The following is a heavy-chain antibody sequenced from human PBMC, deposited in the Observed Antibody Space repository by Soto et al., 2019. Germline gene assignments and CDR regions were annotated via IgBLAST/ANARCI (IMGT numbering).Heavy chain of an antibody. J-gene: IGHJ6*02. CDR2: ISSSSSYI. D-gene: IGHD3-3*01. V-gene: IGHV3-21*01. CDR1: GFTFSSYS. CDR3: ARLPLLLRFLEWSPKEYGMDV. Sequence: GGSLRLSCAASGFTFSSYSMNWVRQAPGKGLEWVSSISSSSSYIYYADSVKGRFTISRDNAKNSLYLQMNSLRAEDTAVYYCARLPLLLRFLEWSPKEYGMDVWGQGTTVTVSS.